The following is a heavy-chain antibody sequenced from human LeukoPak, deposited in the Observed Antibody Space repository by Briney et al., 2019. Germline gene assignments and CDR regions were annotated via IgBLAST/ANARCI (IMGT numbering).Heavy chain of an antibody. CDR3: ARVHRGYSYGRLDY. V-gene: IGHV3-48*02. Sequence: PGGSLRLPCAASGFAFSDYSMNWVRQAPGKGLEWVSYISSSDNTIHYADSVKGRFTIYRDHAKNSLYLEMNSLRDEDTAVYYCARVHRGYSYGRLDYWGQGTLVTVSS. D-gene: IGHD5-18*01. J-gene: IGHJ4*02. CDR2: ISSSDNTI. CDR1: GFAFSDYS.